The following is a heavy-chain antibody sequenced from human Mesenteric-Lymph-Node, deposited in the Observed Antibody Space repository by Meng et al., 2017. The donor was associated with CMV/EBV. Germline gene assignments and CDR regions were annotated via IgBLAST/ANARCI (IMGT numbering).Heavy chain of an antibody. CDR1: GFTFSSYD. V-gene: IGHV3-30*02. D-gene: IGHD3-22*01. Sequence: GESLKISCAASGFTFSSYDMHWVRQAPGKGLEWVAFIRYDGSNKYYADSVKGRFTISRDNSKNTLYLQMNSLRAEDTAVYYCAKDQEGGYYYPDYWGQGTLVTVSS. CDR2: IRYDGSNK. J-gene: IGHJ4*02. CDR3: AKDQEGGYYYPDY.